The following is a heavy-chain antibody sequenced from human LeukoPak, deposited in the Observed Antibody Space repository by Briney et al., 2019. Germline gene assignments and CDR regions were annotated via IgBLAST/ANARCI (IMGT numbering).Heavy chain of an antibody. Sequence: SETLSLTCAVYVGSFSGDYWSWGREPPGKGREGLGGINHSGSTNDNPSLRSRVTISVDTSKNQFSLKLRSVADADTAVYYCAGQDRSPWGAFDIWGEGTMVTVSS. CDR1: VGSFSGDY. CDR2: INHSGST. V-gene: IGHV4-34*01. CDR3: AGQDRSPWGAFDI. D-gene: IGHD2-15*01. J-gene: IGHJ3*02.